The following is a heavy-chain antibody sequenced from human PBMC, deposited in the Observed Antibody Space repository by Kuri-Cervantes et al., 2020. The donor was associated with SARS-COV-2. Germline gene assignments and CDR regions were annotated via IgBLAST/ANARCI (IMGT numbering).Heavy chain of an antibody. V-gene: IGHV4-39*07. CDR1: GGSISSSSYY. Sequence: SETLSLTCTVSGGSISSSSYYWGWIRQPPGKGLEWIGSIYYSGSTHYNPSLKSRVTISVDTSKNQFSLKLSSVTAADTAVYYCARPRYGDYDGAFDIWGQGTMVTVSS. CDR2: IYYSGST. J-gene: IGHJ3*02. CDR3: ARPRYGDYDGAFDI. D-gene: IGHD4-17*01.